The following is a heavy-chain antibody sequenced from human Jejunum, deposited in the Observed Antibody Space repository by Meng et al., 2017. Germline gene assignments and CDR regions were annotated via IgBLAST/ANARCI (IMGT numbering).Heavy chain of an antibody. CDR3: ARDWGDVRGGFDF. D-gene: IGHD3-10*02. CDR1: GDSVSSNSAA. CDR2: TYYRSKYYN. V-gene: IGHV6-1*01. J-gene: IGHJ4*02. Sequence: QGQLHTSGPGLVNPPQTLPLTWAVSGDSVSSNSAAWNWIRQSPSRGLEWLGRTYYRSKYYNDYALSVKSRITINPDTSKNQFSLQLNSVTPEDTAIYYCARDWGDVRGGFDFWGQGTLVTVSS.